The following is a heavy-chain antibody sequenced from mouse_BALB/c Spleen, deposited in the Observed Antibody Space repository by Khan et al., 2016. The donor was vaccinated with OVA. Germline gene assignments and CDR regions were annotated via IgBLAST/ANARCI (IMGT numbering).Heavy chain of an antibody. CDR3: ASGDYWYFDV. V-gene: IGHV9-3-1*01. CDR2: INTYTEEP. J-gene: IGHJ1*01. CDR1: GYTFTNYG. Sequence: QIQLVQSGPELKKPGATVKISCKASGYTFTNYGMNWVKQAPGKGLKWMGWINTYTEEPTYADDFKGRFAFSLDTSASTAYLQINNLKNEDTATYFCASGDYWYFDVWGAGTTVTVSS. D-gene: IGHD2-13*01.